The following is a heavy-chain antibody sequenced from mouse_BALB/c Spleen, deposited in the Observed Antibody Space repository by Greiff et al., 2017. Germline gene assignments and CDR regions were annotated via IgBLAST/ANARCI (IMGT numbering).Heavy chain of an antibody. D-gene: IGHD1-1*01. CDR3: VRDRVYYGSSSYAMDY. CDR1: GFSLTSYD. CDR2: IWTGGGT. Sequence: VQRVESGPGLVAPSQSLSITCTVSGFSLTSYDISWIRQPPGKGLEWLGVIWTGGGTNYNSAFMSRLSISKDNSKSQVFLKMNSLQTDDTAIYYCVRDRVYYGSSSYAMDYWGQGTSVTVSS. V-gene: IGHV2-9-2*01. J-gene: IGHJ4*01.